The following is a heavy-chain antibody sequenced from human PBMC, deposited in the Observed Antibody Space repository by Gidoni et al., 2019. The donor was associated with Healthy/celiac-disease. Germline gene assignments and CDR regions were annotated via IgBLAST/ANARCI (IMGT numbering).Heavy chain of an antibody. CDR3: ARGSSEDAFDI. D-gene: IGHD2-2*01. CDR1: GFTFSSDA. CDR2: ISYDGSNK. V-gene: IGHV3-30-3*01. Sequence: VQLVESGGGVVQPGTSLSLSCAASGFTFSSDAMHWVRQAPGKGLEVVAVISYDGSNKYYADSVKGRFTISRDNSKNTLYLQMNSLRAEDTAVYYCARGSSEDAFDIWGQGTMVTVSS. J-gene: IGHJ3*02.